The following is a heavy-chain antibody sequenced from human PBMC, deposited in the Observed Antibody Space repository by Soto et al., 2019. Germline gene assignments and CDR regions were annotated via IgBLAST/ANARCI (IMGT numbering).Heavy chain of an antibody. CDR1: GFTFSSYA. J-gene: IGHJ4*02. Sequence: CGSLRLSCVGSGFTFSSYAMSWARQAPGRGPEWVSAIGGDGSTWYADSVRGRFTISRDNSKNTVYVQMNSLRAEDTAIYYCARDRNYPRDQFDNWGQGILVTVSS. V-gene: IGHV3-23*01. D-gene: IGHD1-7*01. CDR3: ARDRNYPRDQFDN. CDR2: IGGDGST.